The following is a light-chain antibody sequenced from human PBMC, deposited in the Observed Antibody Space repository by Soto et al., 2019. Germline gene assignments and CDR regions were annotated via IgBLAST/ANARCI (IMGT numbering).Light chain of an antibody. CDR1: GSDVGGYDY. CDR2: WVT. J-gene: IGLJ2*01. CDR3: SSYTSSRSIVV. Sequence: QSVLTQPASVSGSPGQSINISCTGTGSDVGGYDYVSWYQQHPGKAPKLIISWVTNRPSGVSHRFSGSKSGNTASLTISGLQADDEADYLCSSYTSSRSIVVFGGGTKVTVL. V-gene: IGLV2-14*01.